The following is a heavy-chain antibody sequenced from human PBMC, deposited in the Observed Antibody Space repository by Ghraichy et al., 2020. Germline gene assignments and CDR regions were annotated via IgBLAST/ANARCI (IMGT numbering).Heavy chain of an antibody. CDR3: AKDSTPGYGDYGYYYYYMDV. V-gene: IGHV3-53*01. D-gene: IGHD4-17*01. CDR1: GFTVSSNY. Sequence: ETLSLSCAASGFTVSSNYISWVRQAPGKGLEWVSVIYSGASTYYAESVKGRFTISRDNSKNMVYLQMNSLRAEDTAAYYCAKDSTPGYGDYGYYYYYMDVWGKGTTVTVSS. J-gene: IGHJ6*03. CDR2: IYSGAST.